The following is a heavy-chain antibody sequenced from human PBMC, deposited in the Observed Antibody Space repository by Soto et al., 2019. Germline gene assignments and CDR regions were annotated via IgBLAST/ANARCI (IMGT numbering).Heavy chain of an antibody. CDR3: ANLPLYGAGFDC. V-gene: IGHV3-9*01. CDR1: GFTFDDYA. Sequence: EVQLVESGGGLVQPGGSLRLSCAASGFTFDDYAIHWVRQAPGKGLEWVSGISWNGAATGYADSVKGRFTISRDNAKNTLYLQMKSLGGDDTAIYYCANLPLYGAGFDCWGLGTLVTVSS. CDR2: ISWNGAAT. D-gene: IGHD3-10*01. J-gene: IGHJ4*02.